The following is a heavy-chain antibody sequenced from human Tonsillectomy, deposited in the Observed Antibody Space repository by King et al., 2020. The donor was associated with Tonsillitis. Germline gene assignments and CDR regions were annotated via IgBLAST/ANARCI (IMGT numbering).Heavy chain of an antibody. J-gene: IGHJ4*02. CDR2: ITSTTNSI. V-gene: IGHV3-48*01. D-gene: IGHD3-3*01. CDR1: GFTFSSYS. Sequence: VQLVESGGGLVQPGGSLRLSCAASGFTFSSYSMNWVRQAPGKGLEWISYITSTTNSIYYADSVRGRFTIPRDNAKNSLYLQMNSLRAEDTAVYFCARGEQYFDFWSGYNYFDAWGQGTLVTVSS. CDR3: ARGEQYFDFWSGYNYFDA.